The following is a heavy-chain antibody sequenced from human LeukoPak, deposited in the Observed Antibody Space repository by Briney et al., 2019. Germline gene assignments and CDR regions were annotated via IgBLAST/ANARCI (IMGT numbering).Heavy chain of an antibody. CDR1: GGSISSYY. V-gene: IGHV4-59*01. D-gene: IGHD2-21*01. J-gene: IGHJ4*02. CDR3: ARGLVVASGGDY. CDR2: IYYSGST. Sequence: SSETLSLTCTVSGGSISSYYWSWIRQPPGKGLEWIGYIYYSGSTNYNPSLKSRVTISVDTSKNQFSLKLSSVTAADTAVYYCARGLVVASGGDYWGQGTLVTVSS.